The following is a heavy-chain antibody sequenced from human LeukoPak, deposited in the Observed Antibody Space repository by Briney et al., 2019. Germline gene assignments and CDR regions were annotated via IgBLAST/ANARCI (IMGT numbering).Heavy chain of an antibody. CDR2: ISAYNGNT. CDR3: ASFRTSWERITIFGGVTEFDP. CDR1: GYTFTSYG. J-gene: IGHJ5*02. Sequence: GASVKVSCKASGYTFTSYGISWVRQAPGQGLEWMGWISAYNGNTNYAQKLQGRVTMTTDTSTSTAHMELRSLRSDDTAVYYCASFRTSWERITIFGGVTEFDPWGQGTLVTVSS. V-gene: IGHV1-18*01. D-gene: IGHD3-3*01.